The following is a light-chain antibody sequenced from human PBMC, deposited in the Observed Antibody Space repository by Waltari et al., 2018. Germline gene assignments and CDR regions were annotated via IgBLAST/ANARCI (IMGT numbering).Light chain of an antibody. Sequence: EIVLTQSPGTLSLSPGEIATLSCRASQSVGRSLAWYQQKRGRAPSLLIYATSTRATGIPDRFSGSGSGTDFSLTISRLEPEDFAVYYCQHYVRLPVTFGLGTKVEIK. J-gene: IGKJ1*01. CDR2: ATS. V-gene: IGKV3-20*01. CDR3: QHYVRLPVT. CDR1: QSVGRS.